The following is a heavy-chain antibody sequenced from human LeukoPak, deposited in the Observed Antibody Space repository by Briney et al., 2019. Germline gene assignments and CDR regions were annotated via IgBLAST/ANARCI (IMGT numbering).Heavy chain of an antibody. CDR2: ISNSGGST. V-gene: IGHV3-23*01. CDR1: GFTFSNYA. D-gene: IGHD2-2*01. J-gene: IGHJ4*02. CDR3: AKDSLRVVPAAIFDY. Sequence: LGGSLRLSCATSGFTFSNYAMSWVRQAPREGLDWVSGISNSGGSTYYTDSVKGRFTISRDNSKNTLSLQMNSLRAEDTAIYYCAKDSLRVVPAAIFDYWGQGTLVTVSS.